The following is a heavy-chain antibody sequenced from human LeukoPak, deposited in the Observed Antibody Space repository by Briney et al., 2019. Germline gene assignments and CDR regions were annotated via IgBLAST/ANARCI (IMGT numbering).Heavy chain of an antibody. Sequence: GGSLRLSCAASGFTFDDYAMHWVRQAPGKGLEWVSGISWNSGSIGYADSVKGRFTISRDNAKNSLYLQMNSLRAEDTALYYCAKGGPMGYYYYYMDVWGKGTTVTVYS. D-gene: IGHD3-10*01. J-gene: IGHJ6*03. CDR2: ISWNSGSI. CDR1: GFTFDDYA. CDR3: AKGGPMGYYYYYMDV. V-gene: IGHV3-9*01.